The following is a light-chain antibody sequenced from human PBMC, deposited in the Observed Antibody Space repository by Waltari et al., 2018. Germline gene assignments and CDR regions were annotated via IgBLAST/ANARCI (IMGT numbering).Light chain of an antibody. CDR1: HSVLYSSKNKNY. V-gene: IGKV4-1*01. CDR2: WAS. Sequence: DIVMTQSPDSLAVSLGEGATINCKSSHSVLYSSKNKNYLAWYQQKPGQPPKLLIYWASTRESGVPDRFSGSGSGTDFTLTVSSLQAEDVAVYYCLQYYSTPRTFGQGTKVEI. CDR3: LQYYSTPRT. J-gene: IGKJ1*01.